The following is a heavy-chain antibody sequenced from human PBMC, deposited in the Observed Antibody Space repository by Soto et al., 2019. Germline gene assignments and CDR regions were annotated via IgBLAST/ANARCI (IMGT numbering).Heavy chain of an antibody. Sequence: GSLRLSCATSGFTFSNSWMSWVRQAPGKGLEWVANIKQDGSEKYYVDSVKGRFTISRDNARNSLYLQMNSLRAEDTAVYYCAREFDYWGQGTLVTVSS. CDR3: AREFDY. CDR2: IKQDGSEK. V-gene: IGHV3-7*04. CDR1: GFTFSNSW. J-gene: IGHJ4*02.